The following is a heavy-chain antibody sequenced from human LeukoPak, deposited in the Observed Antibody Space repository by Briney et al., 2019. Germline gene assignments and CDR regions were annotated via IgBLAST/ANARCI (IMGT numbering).Heavy chain of an antibody. D-gene: IGHD6-19*01. CDR1: GFTFSSYS. Sequence: KAGGSLRLSCAASGFTFSSYSMNWVRQAPGKGLEWVSSISSSSSYIYYADSVKGRFTISRDNAKNSLYLQMNSLRAEDTAVYYCARGIGYSSGWLRGGYYFDYWGQGTLVTVSS. V-gene: IGHV3-21*01. CDR3: ARGIGYSSGWLRGGYYFDY. CDR2: ISSSSSYI. J-gene: IGHJ4*02.